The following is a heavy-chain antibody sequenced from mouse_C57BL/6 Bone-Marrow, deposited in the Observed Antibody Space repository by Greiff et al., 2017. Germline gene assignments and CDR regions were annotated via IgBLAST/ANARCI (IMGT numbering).Heavy chain of an antibody. CDR2: IDPEDGET. J-gene: IGHJ1*03. CDR3: AGLLRYLYWYFDV. CDR1: GFNIKDYY. V-gene: IGHV14-2*01. D-gene: IGHD1-1*01. Sequence: VQLKESGAELVKPGASVKLSCTASGFNIKDYYMHWVKQRTEQGLEWIGRIDPEDGETKYAPKFQGKATITADTSSNTAYLQLSSLTSEYTAVYYCAGLLRYLYWYFDVWGTGTTVTVSS.